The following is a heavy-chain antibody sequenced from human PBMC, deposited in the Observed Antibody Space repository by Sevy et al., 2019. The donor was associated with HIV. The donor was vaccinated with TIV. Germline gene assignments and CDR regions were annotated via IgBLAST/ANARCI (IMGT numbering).Heavy chain of an antibody. D-gene: IGHD2-15*01. J-gene: IGHJ5*02. V-gene: IGHV4-59*01. CDR2: INYSRST. Sequence: SETLSLTCSVSGGSGGSISDYYWSWIRQPPGKRLEWIGYINYSRSTKFNPSLKSRVTISVDTSKNQFSLKLTSVTAADTAVYYCARGGTSLFAPWGQGTLVTVSS. CDR3: ARGGTSLFAP. CDR1: GGSGGSISDYY.